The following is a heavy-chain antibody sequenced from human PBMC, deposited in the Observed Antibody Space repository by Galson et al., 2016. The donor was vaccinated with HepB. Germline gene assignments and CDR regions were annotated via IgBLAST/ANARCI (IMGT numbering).Heavy chain of an antibody. Sequence: SLRLSCAVSGFTFSDYGMHWVRQAPGKGLEWVAVIWYDGSNKYYADSGKGRFTISRDNSKNTLYLQMNSLRAEDTAVYYCARDECSGGSCYSVYWGQGTLVTVSS. V-gene: IGHV3-33*01. CDR1: GFTFSDYG. CDR3: ARDECSGGSCYSVY. CDR2: IWYDGSNK. J-gene: IGHJ4*02. D-gene: IGHD2-15*01.